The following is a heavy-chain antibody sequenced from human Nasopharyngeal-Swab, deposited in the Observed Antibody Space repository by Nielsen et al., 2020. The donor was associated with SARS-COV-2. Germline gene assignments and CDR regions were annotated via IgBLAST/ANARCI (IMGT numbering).Heavy chain of an antibody. J-gene: IGHJ6*02. CDR3: AKAPYLRGMDV. D-gene: IGHD2-21*01. Sequence: GASLKISCAASGFTFSSYAMSWVRQAPGKGLEWVSIISGSGDTTYYADSVKDRFTISRDNSKNTLYLQTNSPRVEDTAVYYCAKAPYLRGMDVWGQGTTVTVSS. CDR2: ISGSGDTT. CDR1: GFTFSSYA. V-gene: IGHV3-23*01.